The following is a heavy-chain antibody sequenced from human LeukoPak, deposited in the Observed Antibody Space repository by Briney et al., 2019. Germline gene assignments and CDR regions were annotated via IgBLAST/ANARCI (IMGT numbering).Heavy chain of an antibody. J-gene: IGHJ4*02. CDR3: ARGFWSGSPFDY. D-gene: IGHD3-3*01. CDR2: INHSGST. V-gene: IGHV4-34*01. CDR1: GGSFSGYY. Sequence: KPSETPSLTCAVYGGSFSGYYWSWIRQPPGKGLEWIGEINHSGSTNYNPSLKSRVTISVDTSKNQFSLKLSSVTAADTAVYYCARGFWSGSPFDYWGQGTLVTVSS.